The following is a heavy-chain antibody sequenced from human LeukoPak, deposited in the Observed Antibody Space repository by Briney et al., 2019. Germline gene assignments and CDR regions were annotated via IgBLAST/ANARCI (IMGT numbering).Heavy chain of an antibody. CDR3: ARESSGYYLDL. CDR2: IYYSGST. V-gene: IGHV4-31*03. Sequence: SETLSLTCTVSGGSVSSGSYYWSWIRQHPGKGLEWIGYIYYSGSTYYNPSLKSRVTISVDTSKNQFSLKLSSVTAADTAVYYCARESSGYYLDLWGRGTLVTVSS. J-gene: IGHJ2*01. CDR1: GGSVSSGSYY. D-gene: IGHD3-22*01.